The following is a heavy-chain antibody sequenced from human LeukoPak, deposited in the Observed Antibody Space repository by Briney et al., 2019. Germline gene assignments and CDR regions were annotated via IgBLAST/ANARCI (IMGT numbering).Heavy chain of an antibody. CDR3: ATVMVTYYFDY. CDR2: INPNSGGT. V-gene: IGHV1-2*02. CDR1: GYTFTGYY. Sequence: EASVKVSCKASGYTFTGYYMHWVRQAPGQGLEWMGWINPNSGGTNYAQKFQGRVTMTEDTSTDTAYMELSSLRSEDTAVYYCATVMVTYYFDYWGQGTLVTVSS. D-gene: IGHD5-18*01. J-gene: IGHJ4*02.